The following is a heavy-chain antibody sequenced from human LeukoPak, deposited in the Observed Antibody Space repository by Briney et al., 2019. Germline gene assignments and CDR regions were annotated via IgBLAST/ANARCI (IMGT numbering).Heavy chain of an antibody. D-gene: IGHD3-10*01. V-gene: IGHV3-53*05. CDR3: ARDRTMVRGVGDY. Sequence: GGSLRLSCAASGFTVSSNYVSWVRQAPGKGLEWVSVIYSGGTTHLADSVRGRFTISRDNSKNTLYLQMNSLRAEDTAVYYCARDRTMVRGVGDYWGQGTLVTVSS. CDR2: IYSGGTT. CDR1: GFTVSSNY. J-gene: IGHJ4*02.